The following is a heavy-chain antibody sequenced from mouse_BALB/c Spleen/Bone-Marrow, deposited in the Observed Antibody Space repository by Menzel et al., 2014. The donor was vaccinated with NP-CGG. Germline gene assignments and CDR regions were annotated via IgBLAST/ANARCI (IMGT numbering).Heavy chain of an antibody. CDR2: IKSDRSTI. D-gene: IGHD2-2*01. J-gene: IGHJ4*01. Sequence: VMLVESGGGLVPPGGALKLACPASGSGFSRYWMSLVRQVPGIGLEWIGEIKSDRSTIYYTPPLKDKFIISRENAKNTLYLQMSKVRSEDTALYYCAILGYYNAMDYWGQGTSVT. CDR1: GSGFSRYW. V-gene: IGHV4-1*02. CDR3: AILGYYNAMDY.